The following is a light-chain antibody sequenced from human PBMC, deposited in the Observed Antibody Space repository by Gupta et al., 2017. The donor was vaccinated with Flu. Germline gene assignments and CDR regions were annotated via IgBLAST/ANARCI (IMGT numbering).Light chain of an antibody. Sequence: TVTCRESQNIGHFLNAYQHKPVKSPRHLIYAASTLHSGVRSRFSCSGSGPDFTLPFSSRQPEDFATYDCQQSHTFGQGTKVDIK. CDR1: QNIGHF. CDR2: AAS. CDR3: QQSHT. V-gene: IGKV1-39*01. J-gene: IGKJ1*01.